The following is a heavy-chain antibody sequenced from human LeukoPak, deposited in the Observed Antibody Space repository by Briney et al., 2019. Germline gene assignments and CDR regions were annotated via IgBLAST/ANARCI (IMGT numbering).Heavy chain of an antibody. V-gene: IGHV3-30*04. CDR3: ARGYCTSSSCYNDY. Sequence: GGSLRLSCVTSGFTFSSYAFHWVRQAPGKGLEWVATMSFDVNNKYYADSVRGRFTISRDNSKNTLYLQMNSLGAEDTAVYSCARGYCTSSSCYNDYWGQGTPVTVSS. CDR2: MSFDVNNK. D-gene: IGHD2-2*02. CDR1: GFTFSSYA. J-gene: IGHJ4*02.